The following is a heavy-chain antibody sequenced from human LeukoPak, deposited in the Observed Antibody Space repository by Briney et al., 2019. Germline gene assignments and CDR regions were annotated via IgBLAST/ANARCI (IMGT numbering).Heavy chain of an antibody. CDR1: GFTFSSYG. J-gene: IGHJ4*02. V-gene: IGHV3-30*02. CDR3: AKDLSGWADY. D-gene: IGHD6-19*01. Sequence: GGSLSLSCAASGFTFSSYGVHWVRQAPGKGLEGVAFVGYDGSNKYYADSVKGRFTISRDNSKNTLYLQMNSLRAEDTAVYYCAKDLSGWADYWGQGTLVTVSS. CDR2: VGYDGSNK.